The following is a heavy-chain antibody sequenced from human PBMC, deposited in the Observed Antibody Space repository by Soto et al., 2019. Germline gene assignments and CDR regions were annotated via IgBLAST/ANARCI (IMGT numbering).Heavy chain of an antibody. Sequence: SETLSLTCTVSGGSINNYFWSWIRQPPGKGLEWIGFIYYSGSTNYNPSLKSRVTMSVDTSKEQFSLKLSSVTAADTAVYYCARRNNWNAVWGQGTLVTVSS. CDR2: IYYSGST. D-gene: IGHD1-20*01. V-gene: IGHV4-59*08. J-gene: IGHJ4*02. CDR3: ARRNNWNAV. CDR1: GGSINNYF.